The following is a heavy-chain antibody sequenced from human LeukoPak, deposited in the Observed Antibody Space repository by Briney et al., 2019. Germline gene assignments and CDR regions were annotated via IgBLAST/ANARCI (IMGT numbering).Heavy chain of an antibody. Sequence: SQTLSLTCTVSGGSISSGGYYWSWIRQPPGKGLEWIGYIYHSGSTYYNPSLKSRVTISVDRSKNQFSLKLSSVTAADTAVYYCARDRSPMVNYFDYWAREPWSPSPQ. J-gene: IGHJ4*02. CDR3: ARDRSPMVNYFDY. V-gene: IGHV4-30-2*01. CDR2: IYHSGST. D-gene: IGHD5-18*01. CDR1: GGSISSGGYY.